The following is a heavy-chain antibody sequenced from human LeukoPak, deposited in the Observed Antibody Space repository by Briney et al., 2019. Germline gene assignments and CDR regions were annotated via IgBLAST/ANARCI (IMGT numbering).Heavy chain of an antibody. Sequence: ASVKVSCKVSGYTLTELSMHWVRQAPGKGLEWMGGFDPEDGETIYAQKFQGRVTMTRNTSISTAYMELSSLRSEDTAVYYCARGGRFLEWLFDYWGQGTLVTVSS. CDR3: ARGGRFLEWLFDY. CDR1: GYTLTELS. CDR2: FDPEDGET. V-gene: IGHV1-24*01. D-gene: IGHD3-3*01. J-gene: IGHJ4*02.